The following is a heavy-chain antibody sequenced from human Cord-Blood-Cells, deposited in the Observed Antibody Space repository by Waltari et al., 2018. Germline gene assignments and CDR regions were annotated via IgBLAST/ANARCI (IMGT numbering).Heavy chain of an antibody. Sequence: QVQLVESGGGVVQPGRSQRLSCAASGFTFSSYAMHWVSQAPGKGLEWVAVISYDASNKDNADSGKGRFTISRDNSKNTLYLQMNSLRAEDTAVYYCARVKRPSIAAALDYWGQGTLVTVSS. CDR3: ARVKRPSIAAALDY. D-gene: IGHD6-13*01. CDR2: ISYDASNK. J-gene: IGHJ4*02. CDR1: GFTFSSYA. V-gene: IGHV3-30*04.